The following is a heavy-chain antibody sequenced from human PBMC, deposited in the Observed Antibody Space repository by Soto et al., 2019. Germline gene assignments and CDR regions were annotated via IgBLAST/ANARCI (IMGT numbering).Heavy chain of an antibody. V-gene: IGHV4-39*07. D-gene: IGHD4-17*01. CDR2: IYYSGST. Sequence: SETLSLTCTVSGGSISSSSYYWGWIRQPPGKGLEWIGSIYYSGSTYYNPSLKSRVTISVDTSKNQFSLKLSSVTAADTAVYYCASCPAAPGDYGTPSSRVAGSNWFDPWGQGTLVTVSS. J-gene: IGHJ5*02. CDR1: GGSISSSSYY. CDR3: ASCPAAPGDYGTPSSRVAGSNWFDP.